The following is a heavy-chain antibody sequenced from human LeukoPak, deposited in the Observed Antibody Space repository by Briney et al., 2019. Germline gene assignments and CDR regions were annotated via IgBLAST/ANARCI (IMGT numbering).Heavy chain of an antibody. D-gene: IGHD3-10*01. Sequence: GGSLRLSCAASGFTFSSYGMQWVRQAPGKGLEWVALISPDGRDKYYGDSVKGRFTISRDNSKNTLYLQMNSPRAEDTAVYYCAKDGATTWFGEATWGQGTLVTVSS. V-gene: IGHV3-30*18. CDR1: GFTFSSYG. CDR3: AKDGATTWFGEAT. CDR2: ISPDGRDK. J-gene: IGHJ5*02.